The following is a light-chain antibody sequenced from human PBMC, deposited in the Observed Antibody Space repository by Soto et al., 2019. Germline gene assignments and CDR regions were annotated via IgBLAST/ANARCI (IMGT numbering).Light chain of an antibody. CDR1: QNVLYKSNNENY. V-gene: IGKV4-1*01. CDR2: WAS. J-gene: IGKJ2*01. Sequence: DIVMTQSPDSLAVSLGERATINCKSSQNVLYKSNNENYLAWFQQKPGQPPKLLIYWASTRKSGVPDRFTGSGSGSEFPLTISSLQAEDVAVYYCQQYYSTPPYTFGQGTKLEI. CDR3: QQYYSTPPYT.